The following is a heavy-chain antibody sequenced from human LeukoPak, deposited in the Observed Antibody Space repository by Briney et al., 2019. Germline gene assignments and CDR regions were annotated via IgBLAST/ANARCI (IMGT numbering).Heavy chain of an antibody. CDR3: ARDSATQLFDY. D-gene: IGHD6-25*01. Sequence: SETLSLTCTVSGGSISSYYWIWLRQPPGKGLEWIGYIYYSGSTNYNPSLKSRVTISVDTSKNQFSLKLSSVTAADTAVYYCARDSATQLFDYWGQGTLVTVSS. V-gene: IGHV4-59*01. CDR1: GGSISSYY. J-gene: IGHJ4*02. CDR2: IYYSGST.